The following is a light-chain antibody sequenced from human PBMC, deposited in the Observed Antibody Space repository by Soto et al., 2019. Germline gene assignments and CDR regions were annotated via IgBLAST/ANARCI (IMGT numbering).Light chain of an antibody. CDR1: QSVSSY. CDR3: QQRFT. J-gene: IGKJ2*01. Sequence: EIVLTQSPATLSLSPGERATLSCRASQSVSSYLAWYQQKPGQAPRLLIYDASNRATGIPARFSGSGSGTDFTLTIISLETEDFAVYYWQQRFTFGQVTKLEIK. V-gene: IGKV3-11*01. CDR2: DAS.